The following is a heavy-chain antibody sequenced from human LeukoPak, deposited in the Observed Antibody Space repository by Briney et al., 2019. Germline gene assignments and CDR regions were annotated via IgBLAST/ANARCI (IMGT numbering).Heavy chain of an antibody. V-gene: IGHV3-23*01. D-gene: IGHD3-3*01. Sequence: PGGSLRLSCAASGFTFSSYAMSWVRQAPGKGLEWVSAISGSGGSTYYADSVKGRFTISRDNAKNSLYLQMNSLRAEDTAVYYCAREDFWSGYYLGNNWFDPWGQGTLVTVSS. CDR2: ISGSGGST. J-gene: IGHJ5*02. CDR3: AREDFWSGYYLGNNWFDP. CDR1: GFTFSSYA.